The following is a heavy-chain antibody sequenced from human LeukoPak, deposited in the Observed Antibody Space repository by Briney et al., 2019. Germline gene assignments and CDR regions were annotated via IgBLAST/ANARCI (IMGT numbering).Heavy chain of an antibody. D-gene: IGHD3-10*01. CDR1: GFTFSSYA. Sequence: GGSLRLSCAASGFTFSSYAMSWVRQAPGKGLEYISTFSISDGRTYYADSVKGRFTISRDNSKYTLYLQMNSLRAEDTAVNYCAKQHAATGGYFDYWGQGTLVTVSS. J-gene: IGHJ4*02. CDR3: AKQHAATGGYFDY. CDR2: FSISDGRT. V-gene: IGHV3-23*01.